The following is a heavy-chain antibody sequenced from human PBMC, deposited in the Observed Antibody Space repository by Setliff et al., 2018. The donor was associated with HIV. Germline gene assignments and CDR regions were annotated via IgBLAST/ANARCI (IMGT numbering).Heavy chain of an antibody. V-gene: IGHV3-21*01. CDR3: ARGFVLRFLEWSMPDAFDI. CDR1: GFTFSSYS. J-gene: IGHJ3*02. CDR2: ISRTSSCI. D-gene: IGHD3-3*01. Sequence: GGSLRLSCAASGFTFSSYSMNWVRQAPGKGLEWVSFISRTSSCIYYADSLKGRFTISRDNAKNSLYLQMNSLRAEDTAVYYCARGFVLRFLEWSMPDAFDIWGQGTMVTVSS.